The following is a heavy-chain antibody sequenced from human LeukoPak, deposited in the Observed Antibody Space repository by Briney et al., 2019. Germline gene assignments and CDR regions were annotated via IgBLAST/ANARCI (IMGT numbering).Heavy chain of an antibody. V-gene: IGHV3-74*01. CDR2: INTDGSST. CDR3: ARAGSSAEYFQH. J-gene: IGHJ1*01. D-gene: IGHD6-6*01. Sequence: GGSLRLSCAASGFTFSSYWMHWVRQAPGKGLVWVSRINTDGSSTSYADSVKGRFTISRDNAKNTLYLQMNSLRAEDTAVYYRARAGSSAEYFQHWGQGTLVTVSS. CDR1: GFTFSSYW.